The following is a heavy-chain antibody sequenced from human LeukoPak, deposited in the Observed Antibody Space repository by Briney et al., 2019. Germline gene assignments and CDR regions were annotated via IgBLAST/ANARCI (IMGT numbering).Heavy chain of an antibody. CDR3: ARGTRFITVAGTSLSFDP. V-gene: IGHV3-64*01. CDR2: ISANGGRT. D-gene: IGHD6-19*01. Sequence: GGSLRLSCAASGFSFSSFFMHWVRQTPGKGLEYVSGISANGGRTYYANSVKGRFTISRDNSKNTLYLHLGSLRPEDMAVYYCARGTRFITVAGTSLSFDPWGKGILVTVSS. J-gene: IGHJ5*02. CDR1: GFSFSSFF.